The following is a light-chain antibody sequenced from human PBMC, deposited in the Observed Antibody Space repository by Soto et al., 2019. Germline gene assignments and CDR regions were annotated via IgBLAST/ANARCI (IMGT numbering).Light chain of an antibody. V-gene: IGKV3-20*01. Sequence: EIVLTQSPGTLSLSPVKRATLSCRASQSVSSSYLAWYQQKPGQAPRLLIYDASTRATGIPDRFSGSGSGTDFTLTISRLEPEDFAVYYCQQYGSSPPITFGQGTRLEIK. CDR3: QQYGSSPPIT. CDR2: DAS. J-gene: IGKJ5*01. CDR1: QSVSSSY.